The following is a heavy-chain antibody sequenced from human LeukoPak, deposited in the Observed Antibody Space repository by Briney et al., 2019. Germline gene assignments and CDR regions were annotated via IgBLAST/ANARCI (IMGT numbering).Heavy chain of an antibody. CDR1: GFTFSSYA. D-gene: IGHD1-7*01. CDR3: AKDRNYGEYYFDY. CDR2: ISGSGGST. Sequence: GGSLRLSCAASGFTFSSYAMSWVRQAPGKGLGWVSAISGSGGSTYYADSVKGRFTISRDNSKNTLYLQMNSLRAEDTAVYYCAKDRNYGEYYFDYWGQGTLVTVSS. V-gene: IGHV3-23*01. J-gene: IGHJ4*02.